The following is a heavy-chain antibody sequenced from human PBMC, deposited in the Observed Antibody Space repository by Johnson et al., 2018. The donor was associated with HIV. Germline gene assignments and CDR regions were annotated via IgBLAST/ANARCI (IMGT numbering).Heavy chain of an antibody. V-gene: IGHV3-30*04. CDR1: GFTFSTYA. D-gene: IGHD5-24*01. J-gene: IGHJ3*02. Sequence: QVQLVESGGGVVQPGRSLRLSCAASGFTFSTYAMHWVRQAPGKGLEWVADISYDGSNKYYADSVKGRFTISRDNSKNSLYLQMNSVRAEDTALYFCARVLNARPQWALDIWGQGTMVTVSS. CDR2: ISYDGSNK. CDR3: ARVLNARPQWALDI.